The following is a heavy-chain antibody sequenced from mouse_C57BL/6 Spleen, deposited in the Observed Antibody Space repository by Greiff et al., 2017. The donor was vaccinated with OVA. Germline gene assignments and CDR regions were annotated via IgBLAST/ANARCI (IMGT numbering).Heavy chain of an antibody. CDR3: ARGEGFLYAMDY. CDR2: IDPSDSYT. CDR1: GYTFTSYW. J-gene: IGHJ4*01. V-gene: IGHV1-50*01. Sequence: VQLQQPGAELVKPGASVKLSCKASGYTFTSYWMQWVKQRPGQGLEWIGEIDPSDSYTNYNQKFKGKATLTVDTSSSTAYMQLSSLTSEDSAVYYCARGEGFLYAMDYWGQGTSVTVSS.